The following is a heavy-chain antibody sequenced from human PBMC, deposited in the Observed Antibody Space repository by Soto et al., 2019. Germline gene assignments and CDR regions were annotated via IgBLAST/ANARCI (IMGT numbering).Heavy chain of an antibody. CDR1: GGTFSSYA. CDR3: ARDRPHDFWSGYYSNDAFDI. J-gene: IGHJ3*02. Sequence: ASVKVSCKASGGTFSSYAISWVRQAPGQGLEWMGGIIPIFGTANYAQKFQGRVTITADKSASTAYMELSSLRSEDTAVYYCARDRPHDFWSGYYSNDAFDIWGQGTMVTVSS. D-gene: IGHD3-3*01. CDR2: IIPIFGTA. V-gene: IGHV1-69*06.